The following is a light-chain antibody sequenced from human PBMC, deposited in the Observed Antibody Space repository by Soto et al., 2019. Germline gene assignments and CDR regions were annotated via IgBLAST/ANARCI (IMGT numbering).Light chain of an antibody. J-gene: IGKJ4*01. Sequence: EIVLTQSPATLSLSPGERATLSCRASQRVSSYLAWYQQKPGQAPRLLIYDASNRATGIPARFSGSGSGTDFTLTISSLEPEDFAVYYCQQRSNWPPLTFGGG. CDR3: QQRSNWPPLT. V-gene: IGKV3-11*01. CDR1: QRVSSY. CDR2: DAS.